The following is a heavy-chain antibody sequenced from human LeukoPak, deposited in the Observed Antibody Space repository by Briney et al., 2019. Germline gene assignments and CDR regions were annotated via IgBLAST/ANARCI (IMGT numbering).Heavy chain of an antibody. CDR1: GGSISSGGYY. CDR3: ARDSSGTYRRYYYYGMDV. Sequence: SETLSLTCTVSGGSISSGGYYWSWLRQHPGKGLEWIGYIYYSGSTYYNPSLKSRVTISVDTSKNQCSLKLSSVTAADTAVYYCARDSSGTYRRYYYYGMDVWGQGTTVTVSS. V-gene: IGHV4-31*03. D-gene: IGHD1-26*01. CDR2: IYYSGST. J-gene: IGHJ6*02.